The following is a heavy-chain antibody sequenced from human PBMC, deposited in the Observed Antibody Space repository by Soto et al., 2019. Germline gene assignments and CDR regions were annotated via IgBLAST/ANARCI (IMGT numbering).Heavy chain of an antibody. CDR2: ISWNSGSI. CDR3: AKGDADEDSRHFDY. J-gene: IGHJ4*02. CDR1: GFTFDDYA. V-gene: IGHV3-9*01. Sequence: EVQLVESGGGLVQPGRSLRLSCAASGFTFDDYAMHWVRQAPGKGLEWVSGISWNSGSIGYADSVKGRFTISRDNAKNSLYLQMNSLRAEDTALYYWAKGDADEDSRHFDYWGQGTLVTVSS.